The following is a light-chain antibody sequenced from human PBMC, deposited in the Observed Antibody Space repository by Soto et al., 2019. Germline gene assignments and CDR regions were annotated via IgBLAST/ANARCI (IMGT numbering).Light chain of an antibody. Sequence: EIVMTQSPATLSVSPGERATLSCRASQSVSTQLAWYQHKPGQAPRLLIYDASTRATSIPARFSGSGSGTEFTLTISSLQSGDFAVYYCQQYDNWPPLTFGGGTKVEIK. V-gene: IGKV3-15*01. J-gene: IGKJ4*01. CDR1: QSVSTQ. CDR3: QQYDNWPPLT. CDR2: DAS.